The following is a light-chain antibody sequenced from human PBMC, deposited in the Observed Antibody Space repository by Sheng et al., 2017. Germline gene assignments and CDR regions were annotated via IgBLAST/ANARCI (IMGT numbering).Light chain of an antibody. V-gene: IGLV3-25*03. Sequence: SYDLTQPPSMSVSPGQTAKITCSGDALPKQYVYWYQQKPGQAPVLVIYSDRERPSGIPERFSGSSSGTTVTLTISGVQAEDEADYYCQSADSTGTYPLVFGTGTKVTVL. CDR1: ALPKQY. CDR3: QSADSTGTYPLV. J-gene: IGLJ1*01. CDR2: SDR.